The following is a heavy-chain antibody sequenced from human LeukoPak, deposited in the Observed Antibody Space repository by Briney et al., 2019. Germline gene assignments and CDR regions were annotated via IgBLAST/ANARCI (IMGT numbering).Heavy chain of an antibody. J-gene: IGHJ4*02. Sequence: GGSLRLSCAASGFTVSSNYMSWVRQAPGKGLEWVSVIYSGGSTYYSDSVKGRFTISRDNSKNTLYLQMHSLRAEDTAVYYCARGGIGAAGRDYWGQGTLVTVSS. D-gene: IGHD6-13*01. CDR1: GFTVSSNY. CDR3: ARGGIGAAGRDY. V-gene: IGHV3-53*01. CDR2: IYSGGST.